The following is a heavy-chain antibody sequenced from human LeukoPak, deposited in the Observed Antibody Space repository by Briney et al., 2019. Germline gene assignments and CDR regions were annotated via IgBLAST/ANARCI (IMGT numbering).Heavy chain of an antibody. V-gene: IGHV3-74*01. J-gene: IGHJ4*02. Sequence: GGSLLLSCVASGLTFSSYWMHWVRQAPGKGLVWVSRINSDGSSTSYADSVKGRFTISRDNAKKTLHLQMNTLRAEDTAVYYCASSSATTMVSHWGQGTLVTVSS. CDR3: ASSSATTMVSH. D-gene: IGHD5-18*01. CDR1: GLTFSSYW. CDR2: INSDGSST.